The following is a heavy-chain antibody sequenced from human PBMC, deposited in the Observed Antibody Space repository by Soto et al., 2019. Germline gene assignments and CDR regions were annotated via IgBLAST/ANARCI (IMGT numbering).Heavy chain of an antibody. Sequence: QVQLQQSGPGLVKPSETLSLTCSVSAGSMRNYYWSWIRQPPGKGLEWIGNVDDSGTTKYNPSLRSRGTASVAPTPNQCSLELSSVIAADTAVYSRSRAVSCSGGSCYPTDWFEPWGQGTLVNVSS. J-gene: IGHJ5*02. CDR3: SRAVSCSGGSCYPTDWFEP. CDR2: VDDSGTT. V-gene: IGHV4-59*01. CDR1: AGSMRNYY. D-gene: IGHD2-15*01.